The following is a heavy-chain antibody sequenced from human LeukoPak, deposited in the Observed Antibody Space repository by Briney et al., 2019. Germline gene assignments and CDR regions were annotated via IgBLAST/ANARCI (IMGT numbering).Heavy chain of an antibody. CDR2: IYYSGST. CDR1: GGSISSGDYY. CDR3: ARTYCSSTSCYTFDY. Sequence: PSETLSLTCTVSGGSISSGDYYWSWIRQPPGKGLEWIGYIYYSGSTYYNPSLKSRVTISVATSKNQFSMKLSSVTAADTAVYYCARTYCSSTSCYTFDYWGQGTLVTVSS. J-gene: IGHJ4*02. D-gene: IGHD2-2*02. V-gene: IGHV4-30-4*08.